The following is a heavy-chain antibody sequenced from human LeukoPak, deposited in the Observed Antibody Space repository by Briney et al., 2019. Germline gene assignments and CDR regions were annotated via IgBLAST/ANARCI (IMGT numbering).Heavy chain of an antibody. CDR1: GFTFSSYW. Sequence: PGGSLRLSCAASGFTFSSYWMSWVRQAPGKGLGWVANIKQDGREKYYVDSVKGRFTISRDNAKNSLYLQMNSLRAEDTAVYYCARDTGIWFGESYFDYWGQGTLVTVSS. J-gene: IGHJ4*02. CDR3: ARDTGIWFGESYFDY. CDR2: IKQDGREK. D-gene: IGHD3-10*01. V-gene: IGHV3-7*01.